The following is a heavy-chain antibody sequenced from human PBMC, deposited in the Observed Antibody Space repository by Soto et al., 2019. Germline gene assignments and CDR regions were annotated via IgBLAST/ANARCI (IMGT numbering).Heavy chain of an antibody. Sequence: ASVTVSCTASGYTFTGYYMHWVRQAPGQGLEWMGWINPNSGGTNYAQKFQGWVTMTRDTSISTAYMELSRLRSDDTAVYYCARVASIAAAGDYGMDVWGQGTTVTVSS. J-gene: IGHJ6*02. D-gene: IGHD6-13*01. CDR1: GYTFTGYY. V-gene: IGHV1-2*04. CDR3: ARVASIAAAGDYGMDV. CDR2: INPNSGGT.